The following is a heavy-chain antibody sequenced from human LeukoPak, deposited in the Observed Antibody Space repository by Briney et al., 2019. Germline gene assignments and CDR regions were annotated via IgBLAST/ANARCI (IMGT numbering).Heavy chain of an antibody. CDR3: ARHPGYNYYYMDV. J-gene: IGHJ6*03. CDR2: IYHSGST. Sequence: SETLSLTCTVSGYSISSGYYWGWIRQPPGKGLEWIGSIYHSGSTYYNPSLKSRVTISVDTSKNQFSLRLRSVTAADTAVYYCARHPGYNYYYMDVWGKGTTVTISS. V-gene: IGHV4-38-2*02. CDR1: GYSISSGYY.